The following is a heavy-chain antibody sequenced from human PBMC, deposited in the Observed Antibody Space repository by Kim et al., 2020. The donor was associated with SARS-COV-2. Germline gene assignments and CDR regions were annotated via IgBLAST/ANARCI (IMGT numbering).Heavy chain of an antibody. CDR3: ARGYSYDSSSWLGSPVY. CDR1: GFTFSDYY. D-gene: IGHD6-13*01. CDR2: ISSSSSYT. Sequence: GGSLRLSCAASGFTFSDYYMSWIRQAPGQGLEWVSYISSSSSYTNYADSVKGRFTISRDNAKNSLYLQMNSLRAEDTAVYYCARGYSYDSSSWLGSPVYWGQGTLVTVSS. J-gene: IGHJ4*02. V-gene: IGHV3-11*03.